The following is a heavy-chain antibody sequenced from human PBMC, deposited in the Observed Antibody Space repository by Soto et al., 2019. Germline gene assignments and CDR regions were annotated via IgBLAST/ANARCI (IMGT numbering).Heavy chain of an antibody. V-gene: IGHV4-30-2*01. CDR3: ARLQFGEGFDY. CDR1: GGSISGGGFS. CDR2: ILHTGGT. J-gene: IGHJ4*02. Sequence: SETLSLTCAGSGGSISGGGFSWSWIRQPPGKGLEWIGYILHTGGTQYNPSLKSRVSMSVDKSKNQFSLHLTSVTAADTAVYYCARLQFGEGFDYWGQGALVTVSS. D-gene: IGHD3-10*01.